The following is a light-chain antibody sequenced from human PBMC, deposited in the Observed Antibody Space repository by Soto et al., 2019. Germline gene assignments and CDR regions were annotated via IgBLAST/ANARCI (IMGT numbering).Light chain of an antibody. J-gene: IGLJ2*01. CDR1: SSDFGGYNL. V-gene: IGLV2-23*01. CDR3: CSSATANTLDVV. CDR2: EDT. Sequence: QSALTQPASVSGSPGQSITISCTGTSSDFGGYNLVSWYQQHPGKVPKVVIYEDTKRPSGVSTRFSGSRSGNAASLTISGLQAEDEADYYCCSSATANTLDVVFGGGTKLTVL.